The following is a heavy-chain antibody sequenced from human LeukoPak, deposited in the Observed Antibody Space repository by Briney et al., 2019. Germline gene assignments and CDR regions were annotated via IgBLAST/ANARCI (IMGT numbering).Heavy chain of an antibody. CDR2: ISYDGSNK. CDR3: ARDWRDCSSTSCYVYYYYGMDV. J-gene: IGHJ6*02. Sequence: GGSLRLSCAASGFTFSSYAMHWVRQAPGKGLEWVAVISYDGSNKYYADSVKGRFTISRDNSKNTPYLQMNSLRAEDTAVYCCARDWRDCSSTSCYVYYYYGMDVWGQGTTVTVSS. V-gene: IGHV3-30*04. D-gene: IGHD2-2*01. CDR1: GFTFSSYA.